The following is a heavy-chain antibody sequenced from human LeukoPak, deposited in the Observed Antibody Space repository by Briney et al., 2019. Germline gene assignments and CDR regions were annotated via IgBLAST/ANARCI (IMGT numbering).Heavy chain of an antibody. CDR2: INSDGSST. D-gene: IGHD4-23*01. J-gene: IGHJ3*02. Sequence: GPSLRLSCAASGFTFSSYWMHSARQDPGKGLVSVSRINSDGSSTTYADSVKGRFTISRDNAKNTLYLHMNGLRADDTAVYYCVYGGNSTCFDIWGQGTMVTVSS. CDR1: GFTFSSYW. CDR3: VYGGNSTCFDI. V-gene: IGHV3-74*01.